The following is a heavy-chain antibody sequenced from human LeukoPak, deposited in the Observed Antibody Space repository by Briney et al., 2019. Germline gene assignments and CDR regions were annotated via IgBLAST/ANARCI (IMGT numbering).Heavy chain of an antibody. V-gene: IGHV4-39*07. D-gene: IGHD3-16*01. J-gene: IGHJ4*02. CDR2: IYYDGST. CDR3: ARGWGHSGGKLDY. Sequence: SETLSLTCTVSGGSISSSSYYWGWIRQPPGKGLEWIGSIYYDGSTYYNPSLKSRVTISVDTSKNQFSLKLSSVSAADTAVYYCARGWGHSGGKLDYWGQGTLVTVSS. CDR1: GGSISSSSYY.